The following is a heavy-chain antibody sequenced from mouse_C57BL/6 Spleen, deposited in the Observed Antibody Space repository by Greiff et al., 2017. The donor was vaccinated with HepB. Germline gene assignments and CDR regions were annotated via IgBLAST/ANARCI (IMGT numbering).Heavy chain of an antibody. D-gene: IGHD3-2*01. CDR1: GYTFTDYY. J-gene: IGHJ4*01. CDR2: INPNNGGT. Sequence: VQLQQSGPELVKPGASVKISCKASGYTFTDYYMNWVKQSHGKSLEWIGDINPNNGGTSYNQKFKGKATLTVDKSSSTAYMELRSLTSEDSAVYYCARSGDSSDYAMDYWGQGTSVTVSS. CDR3: ARSGDSSDYAMDY. V-gene: IGHV1-26*01.